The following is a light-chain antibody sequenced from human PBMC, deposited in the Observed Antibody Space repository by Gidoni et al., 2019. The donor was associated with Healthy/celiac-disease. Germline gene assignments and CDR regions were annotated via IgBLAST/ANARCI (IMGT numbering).Light chain of an antibody. CDR2: GNS. CDR3: QSYDSSLSGYVV. CDR1: SSNIDD. Sequence: QSVLTQPPSVSGAPGQRVTISCTGSSSNIDDVHWYQQLPGTAPKLLIYGNSNRPSGVPDRFSGSKSGTSASLAITGLQAEDEADYYCQSYDSSLSGYVVFGGGTKLTVL. J-gene: IGLJ2*01. V-gene: IGLV1-40*01.